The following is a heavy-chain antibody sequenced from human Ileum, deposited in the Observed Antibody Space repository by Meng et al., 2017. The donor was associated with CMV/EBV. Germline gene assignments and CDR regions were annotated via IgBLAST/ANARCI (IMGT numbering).Heavy chain of an antibody. V-gene: IGHV1-2*06. D-gene: IGHD7-27*01. CDR2: IRTDSGDT. CDR3: ARDNWGSDY. J-gene: IGHJ4*02. Sequence: QVQVVESGAEVQKPGASVKVSCKTSGYTFTVYTIHWARQAPGQGLEWMGRIRTDSGDTSYAQKFQGRVTMTMDTSISTAYMELSGLKSDDTAIYYCARDNWGSDYWGQGTLVTVSS. CDR1: GYTFTVYT.